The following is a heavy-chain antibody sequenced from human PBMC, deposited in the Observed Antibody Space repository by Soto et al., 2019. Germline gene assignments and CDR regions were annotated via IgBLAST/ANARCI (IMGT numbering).Heavy chain of an antibody. Sequence: EVQLLESGGGLVQPGGSLRLSCGVSGFTFNDFEMNWVRQAPGKGLEWLAYIDGSGTTKKYADSVRGRFTISRDNPNNSLFLRMSSLSVADTAIYYCARGVGRFNYWGQGTLVSVSS. J-gene: IGHJ4*02. V-gene: IGHV3-48*03. CDR1: GFTFNDFE. CDR2: IDGSGTTK. CDR3: ARGVGRFNY. D-gene: IGHD3-10*01.